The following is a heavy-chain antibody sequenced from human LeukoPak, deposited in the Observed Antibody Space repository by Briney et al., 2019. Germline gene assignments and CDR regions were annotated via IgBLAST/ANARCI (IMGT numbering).Heavy chain of an antibody. CDR2: INSKGSST. CDR3: ATTSSSPEYFQH. D-gene: IGHD6-6*01. CDR1: GFTFSTYY. Sequence: AESQRLSCAVSGFTFSTYYMHWVRQAPGKGLVWVSRINSKGSSTPYADSVKGRFTISRDNAKNTLYLQMNSLRAEDTAVYYCATTSSSPEYFQHWGQGTLVTVSS. J-gene: IGHJ1*01. V-gene: IGHV3-74*01.